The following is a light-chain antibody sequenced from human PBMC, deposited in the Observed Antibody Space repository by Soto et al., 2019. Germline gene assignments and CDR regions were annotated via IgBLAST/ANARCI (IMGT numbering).Light chain of an antibody. Sequence: QSALTQPASVSGSPGQSIAISCTGTNSDVGGSSYVSWYQQHPGMAPKLLIYDVSSRPSGISNRFSGSKSGNTASLTISGLQAEDEADYYCSSYTTSITYVFGTETKVTVL. CDR2: DVS. J-gene: IGLJ1*01. CDR1: NSDVGGSSY. V-gene: IGLV2-14*03. CDR3: SSYTTSITYV.